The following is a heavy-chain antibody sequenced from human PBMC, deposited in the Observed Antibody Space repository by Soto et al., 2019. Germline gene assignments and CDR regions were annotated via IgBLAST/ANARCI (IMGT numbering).Heavy chain of an antibody. D-gene: IGHD3-3*01. Sequence: PGGSLRLSCAAAGFTFADYAMHWVRQTPGKGLEWVSGISWNSDIIDYADSVKGRFTISRDNAKNSLYLQMYSLRAEGTALYYCAKDMTHYDFWGNYERDMDVWGQGTTVTVSS. CDR3: AKDMTHYDFWGNYERDMDV. V-gene: IGHV3-9*01. CDR1: GFTFADYA. CDR2: ISWNSDII. J-gene: IGHJ6*02.